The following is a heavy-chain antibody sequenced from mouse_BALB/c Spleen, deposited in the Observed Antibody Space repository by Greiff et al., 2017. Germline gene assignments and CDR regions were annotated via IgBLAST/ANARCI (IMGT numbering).Heavy chain of an antibody. CDR1: GFNIKDYY. J-gene: IGHJ3*01. V-gene: IGHV14-1*02. Sequence: EVQLQQSGAELVRSGASVKLSCTASGFNIKDYYMHWVKQRPEQGLEWIGWIDPENGNTIYDPKFQGKASITADTSSNTAYLQLSSLTSEDTAVYYCARWDYSAYWGQGTLVTVSA. CDR3: ARWDYSAY. CDR2: IDPENGNT. D-gene: IGHD1-1*01.